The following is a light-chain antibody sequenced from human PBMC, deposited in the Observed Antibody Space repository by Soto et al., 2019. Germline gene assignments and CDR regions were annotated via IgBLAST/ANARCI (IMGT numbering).Light chain of an antibody. V-gene: IGKV3-11*01. CDR1: QSVRFS. CDR3: QQRYNWPRT. CDR2: QTS. Sequence: EIVLTQSPATLSLSPGERATLSCRASQSVRFSLAWYQQKPGQAPRLLIYQTSNRAIGIPARFSGSGSGTDFTLTISSLEPEDFAVYYCQQRYNWPRTFGQGTKVEIK. J-gene: IGKJ1*01.